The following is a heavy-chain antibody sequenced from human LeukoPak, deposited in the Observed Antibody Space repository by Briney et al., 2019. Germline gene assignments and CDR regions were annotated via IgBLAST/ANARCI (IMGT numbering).Heavy chain of an antibody. CDR3: ARDSDGGFGEMALHH. CDR1: GDSPSSSGEY. CDR2: VSSSGSI. Sequence: SETQSLTCTVSGDSPSSSGEYWGWIPQPPGKGLQWVASVSSSGSIYYNPSLQSRVTIFADMSKNHVSLKLFSVTAADTAVYYCARDSDGGFGEMALHHSGQGTLV. D-gene: IGHD3-10*01. J-gene: IGHJ5*02. V-gene: IGHV4-39*02.